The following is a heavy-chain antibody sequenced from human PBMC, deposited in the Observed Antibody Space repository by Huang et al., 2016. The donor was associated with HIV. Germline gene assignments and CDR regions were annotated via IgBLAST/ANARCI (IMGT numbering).Heavy chain of an antibody. CDR3: AIHDSNDFTFDD. V-gene: IGHV5-51*03. CDR1: GFSFTSYW. J-gene: IGHJ4*02. D-gene: IGHD5-18*01. CDR2: IFPGNSNT. Sequence: EVQLVQSGVEVKKPGESLKISCKGSGFSFTSYWIGWVRQMPGKGLEWMGSIFPGNSNTFYSPAFQGQGTISADKYTRTAYLQWSSLKASDSAIYYCAIHDSNDFTFDDWGQGTLVAVSS.